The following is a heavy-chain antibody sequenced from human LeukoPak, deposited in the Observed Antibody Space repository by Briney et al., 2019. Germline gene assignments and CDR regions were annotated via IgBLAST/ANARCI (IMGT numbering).Heavy chain of an antibody. CDR1: GGTFSSYA. J-gene: IGHJ6*03. Sequence: SVKVSCKAYGGTFSSYAISWVRQAPGQGLEWMGGIIPIFGTANYAQKFQGRVTITADKSTSTAYMELSSLRSEDTAVYYCAKQPGIKNYYYYYMDVWGKGTTVTVSS. V-gene: IGHV1-69*06. D-gene: IGHD6-13*01. CDR3: AKQPGIKNYYYYYMDV. CDR2: IIPIFGTA.